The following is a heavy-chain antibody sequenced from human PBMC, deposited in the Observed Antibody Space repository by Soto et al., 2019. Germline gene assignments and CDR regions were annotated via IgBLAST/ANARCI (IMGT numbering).Heavy chain of an antibody. V-gene: IGHV4-34*01. D-gene: IGHD6-13*01. Sequence: SETLSLTCAVYGGSFSGYYWSWIRQPPGKGLEWIGEINHSGSTNYNPSLKSRVTISVDTSKNQFSLKLSSVTAADTAVYYCAREGSSRKEGFDYWGQGTLVTVSS. CDR3: AREGSSRKEGFDY. CDR1: GGSFSGYY. CDR2: INHSGST. J-gene: IGHJ4*02.